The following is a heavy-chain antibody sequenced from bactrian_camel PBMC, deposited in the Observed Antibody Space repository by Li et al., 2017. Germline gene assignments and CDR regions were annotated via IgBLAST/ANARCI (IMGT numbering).Heavy chain of an antibody. CDR2: IYSGGGSQ. V-gene: IGHV3S1*01. J-gene: IGHJ4*01. D-gene: IGHD2*01. CDR3: AKAYYTAYEYDY. Sequence: VQLVESGGGLVQAGGSLRLSCVASGYVYKDKCMAWFRQAPGKEREGVASIYSGGGSQYYADSVKGRFTISRDRAENMILLQANSLNAEDTAMYYCAKAYYTAYEYDYWGQGTQVTVS. CDR1: GYVYKDKC.